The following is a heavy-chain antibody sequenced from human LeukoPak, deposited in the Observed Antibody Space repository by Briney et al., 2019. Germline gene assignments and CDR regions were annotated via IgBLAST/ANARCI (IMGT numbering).Heavy chain of an antibody. V-gene: IGHV4-38-2*01. CDR3: ARLGIRYFDWLFIGYFDY. J-gene: IGHJ4*02. Sequence: PSETLSLTCAVSGYSISSGYYWGWIRRPPGKGLERIGSIYYSGSTYYNPSLKSRVTISVDTSKNQFSLKLSSVTAADTAVYYCARLGIRYFDWLFIGYFDYWGQGTLVTVSS. D-gene: IGHD3-9*01. CDR1: GYSISSGYY. CDR2: IYYSGST.